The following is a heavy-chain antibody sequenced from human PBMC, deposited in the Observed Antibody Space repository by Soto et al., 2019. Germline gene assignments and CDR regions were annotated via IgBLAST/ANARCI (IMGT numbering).Heavy chain of an antibody. D-gene: IGHD3-10*01. CDR2: MNPNSGNT. Sequence: ASVKVSCKASGYTFTSYDINWVRQATGQGLEWMGWMNPNSGNTGYAQKFQGRVTMTRNTSISTAYMELSSLRSEDTAVYYCARGSATRGLWFGELPTSINWFDPWGQGTLVTVSS. J-gene: IGHJ5*02. V-gene: IGHV1-8*01. CDR1: GYTFTSYD. CDR3: ARGSATRGLWFGELPTSINWFDP.